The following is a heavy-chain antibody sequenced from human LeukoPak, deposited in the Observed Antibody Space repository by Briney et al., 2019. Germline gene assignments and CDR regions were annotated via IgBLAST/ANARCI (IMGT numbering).Heavy chain of an antibody. CDR2: ISSSSSYL. CDR3: AELGITMIGGV. Sequence: GGTLRLSCAASGFTFSSYSMNWVRQAPGKGLEWVSSISSSSSYLYYADSVKGRFTISRDNAKNSLYLQMNSLRAEDTAVYYCAELGITMIGGVWGKGTTVTISS. CDR1: GFTFSSYS. J-gene: IGHJ6*04. D-gene: IGHD3-10*02. V-gene: IGHV3-21*01.